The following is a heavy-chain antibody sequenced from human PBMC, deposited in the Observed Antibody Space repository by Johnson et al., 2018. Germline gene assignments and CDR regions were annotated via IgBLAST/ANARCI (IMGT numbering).Heavy chain of an antibody. CDR2: INSDGSST. J-gene: IGHJ3*02. CDR3: TKGHLSSGHVLDI. V-gene: IGHV3-74*01. Sequence: EVQLVETGGGLVQPGGSLRLSCAASGFTFSSYWMHWVRQAPGQGLVWVSRINSDGSSTSYADSVKGRFTISRDNAKNTLYLKRNSLRAEETAVYYCTKGHLSSGHVLDIWGLGTMVTVSS. D-gene: IGHD5-12*01. CDR1: GFTFSSYW.